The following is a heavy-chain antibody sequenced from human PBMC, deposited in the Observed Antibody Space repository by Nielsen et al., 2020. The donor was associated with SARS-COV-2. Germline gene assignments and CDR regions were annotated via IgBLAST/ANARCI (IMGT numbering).Heavy chain of an antibody. D-gene: IGHD2-2*02. CDR2: INHSGST. J-gene: IGHJ4*02. Sequence: SETLSLTCAVYGGSFSGYYWSWIRQPPGKGLEWIGEINHSGSTNYNPSLKSRVTISVDTPKNQFSLKLSSVTAADTAVYYCARRPRRYCSSTSCYTVSHYFDYWGQGTLVTVSS. CDR1: GGSFSGYY. CDR3: ARRPRRYCSSTSCYTVSHYFDY. V-gene: IGHV4-34*01.